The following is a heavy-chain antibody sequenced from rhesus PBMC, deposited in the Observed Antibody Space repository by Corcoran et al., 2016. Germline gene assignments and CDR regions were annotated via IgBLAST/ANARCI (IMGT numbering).Heavy chain of an antibody. D-gene: IGHD2-15*01. CDR1: GGSMSDYYY. V-gene: IGHV4-143*01. Sequence: QVQLQESGPGLVKPSETLSLTCAVYGGSMSDYYYWSWIRQPPGKGLEWIGQIYGGSVSTSSTPSLTSRVTVSKDPPKNQFSLQLSSVTAADTAVYYCARSEYGIKPFDVWGRGVLVTVSS. CDR2: IYGGSVST. CDR3: ARSEYGIKPFDV. J-gene: IGHJ5-2*02.